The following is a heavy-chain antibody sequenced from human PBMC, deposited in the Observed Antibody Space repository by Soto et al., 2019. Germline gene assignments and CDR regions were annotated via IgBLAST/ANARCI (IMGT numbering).Heavy chain of an antibody. CDR1: GFTFNSYV. V-gene: IGHV3-23*01. J-gene: IGHJ4*02. CDR2: ISRSGRGSA. CDR3: ARGRYLDSSDYCVANLPVDH. Sequence: EVQLLESGGALVQPGGSLRLSCAASGFTFNSYVMTWVRQAPGEGLEWVSSISRSGRGSAYYADSVKGRFTISRDNSENTLFMQMNNLRDEDTALYYCARGRYLDSSDYCVANLPVDHWGLGNLVTVSS. D-gene: IGHD3-22*01.